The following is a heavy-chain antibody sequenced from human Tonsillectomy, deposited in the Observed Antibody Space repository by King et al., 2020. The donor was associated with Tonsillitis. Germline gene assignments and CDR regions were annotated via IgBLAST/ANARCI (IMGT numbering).Heavy chain of an antibody. V-gene: IGHV3-11*01. CDR3: ACGYVRIDYYYYGMDV. CDR2: ISSSGSTI. J-gene: IGHJ6*02. CDR1: GFIFSDYY. D-gene: IGHD5-12*01. Sequence: VQLVESGGGLVKPGGSLRLSCAASGFIFSDYYMSWIRQAPGKGLEWVSYISSSGSTIYYADSVKGRFTISRDNAKNSLYLQMNSLRAEDTAVYYCACGYVRIDYYYYGMDVWGQGTTVTVSS.